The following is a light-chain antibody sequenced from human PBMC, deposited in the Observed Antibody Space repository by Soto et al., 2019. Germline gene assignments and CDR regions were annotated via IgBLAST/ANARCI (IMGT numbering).Light chain of an antibody. J-gene: IGLJ1*01. CDR3: QSYDSSLSGSYV. Sequence: QSVLTQPPSVSGAPGQRVTISCTGSSSNIGAGYDVHWYQQLPGTAPKLLIYGNSNRPSGVPDRFSGSKSGTSASLAITGLQAEDEADSYCQSYDSSLSGSYVFGTGTKLTVL. CDR2: GNS. V-gene: IGLV1-40*01. CDR1: SSNIGAGYD.